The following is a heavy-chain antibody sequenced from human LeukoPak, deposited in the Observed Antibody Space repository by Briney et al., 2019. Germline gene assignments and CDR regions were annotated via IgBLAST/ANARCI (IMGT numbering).Heavy chain of an antibody. CDR1: GYSISSGYY. CDR3: ASPYCSSTSCYSEWYSDL. D-gene: IGHD2-2*01. CDR2: IYHSGST. Sequence: PSETLSLTCAVSGYSISSGYYWGWIRQPPGKGLEWIGSIYHSGSTYYNPSLKSRVTISVDTSKNHFSLKLSSVTAADTAVYYCASPYCSSTSCYSEWYSDLWGRGTLVTVSS. J-gene: IGHJ2*01. V-gene: IGHV4-38-2*01.